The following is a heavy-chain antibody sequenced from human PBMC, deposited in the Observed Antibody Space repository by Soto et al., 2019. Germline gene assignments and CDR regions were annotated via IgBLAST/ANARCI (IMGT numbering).Heavy chain of an antibody. CDR1: GFTFSSYA. Sequence: QVQLVESGGGVVQPGRSLRLSCAASGFTFSSYAMHWVRQAPGKGLEWVAVISYDGSNKYYADSVKGRFTISRDNSKNTLYLQMNSLRAEDTAVYCCARVMRYGYGDYWGQGTLVTVSS. V-gene: IGHV3-30-3*01. D-gene: IGHD5-18*01. CDR3: ARVMRYGYGDY. CDR2: ISYDGSNK. J-gene: IGHJ4*02.